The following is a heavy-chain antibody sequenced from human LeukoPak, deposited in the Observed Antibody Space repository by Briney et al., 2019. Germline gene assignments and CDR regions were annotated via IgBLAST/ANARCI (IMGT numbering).Heavy chain of an antibody. V-gene: IGHV3-21*01. J-gene: IGHJ4*02. D-gene: IGHD3-22*01. CDR2: ISSSSSYI. CDR3: ARDLGLDSSGFEYYFDY. Sequence: GGSLRLSCAASGFTFSSYSMNWVRQAPGKGLEWVSSISSSSSYIYYADSVEGRFTISRDNAKNSLYLQMNSLRAEDTAVYYCARDLGLDSSGFEYYFDYWGQGTLVSVSS. CDR1: GFTFSSYS.